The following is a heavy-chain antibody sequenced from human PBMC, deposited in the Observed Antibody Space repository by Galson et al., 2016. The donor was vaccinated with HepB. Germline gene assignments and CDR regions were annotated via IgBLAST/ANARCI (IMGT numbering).Heavy chain of an antibody. CDR2: IHGANGKT. CDR1: GYTFSTYA. Sequence: SVKVSCKASGYTFSTYAIHWLRQAPGQRPEWMGWIHGANGKTKYSQKFQARVTITRDTSANTAYMELSSLTSEDAALYYCEMGSQVGPYLPFYAMDVWGQGTTVIVSS. V-gene: IGHV1-3*01. D-gene: IGHD1-26*01. J-gene: IGHJ6*02. CDR3: EMGSQVGPYLPFYAMDV.